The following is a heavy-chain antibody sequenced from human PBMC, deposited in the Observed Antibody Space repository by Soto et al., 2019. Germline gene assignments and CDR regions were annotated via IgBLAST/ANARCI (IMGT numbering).Heavy chain of an antibody. J-gene: IGHJ4*02. V-gene: IGHV4-34*01. D-gene: IGHD3-3*01. Sequence: ETLSITCAVYGGSFSSYYWSWILHPPGKGLEWIGEINHSGSTNYNPSLKSRVTISVDTSKNQFSLKLSSVTAADTAVYYCARGRPGFWSGYYFDYWGQGNLVTVSS. CDR1: GGSFSSYY. CDR2: INHSGST. CDR3: ARGRPGFWSGYYFDY.